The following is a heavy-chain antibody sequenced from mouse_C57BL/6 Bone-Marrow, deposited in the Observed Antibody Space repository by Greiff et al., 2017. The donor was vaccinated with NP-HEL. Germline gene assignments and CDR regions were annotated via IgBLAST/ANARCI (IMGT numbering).Heavy chain of an antibody. CDR1: GYAFSSYW. CDR2: IYPGDGDT. D-gene: IGHD1-1*01. CDR3: ARRDYYGTVMDY. V-gene: IGHV1-80*01. J-gene: IGHJ4*01. Sequence: QVQLQQSGAELVKPGASVKISCKASGYAFSSYWMNWVKQRPGKGLEWIGQIYPGDGDTNYNGKFKGKATLTADKSSSTAYMQLSSLTSEDSAVYFCARRDYYGTVMDYWGQGTSVTVSS.